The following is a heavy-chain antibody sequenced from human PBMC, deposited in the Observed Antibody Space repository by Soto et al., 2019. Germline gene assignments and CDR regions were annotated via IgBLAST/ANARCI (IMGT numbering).Heavy chain of an antibody. CDR3: ARSSSGWYDYYYYGMDV. D-gene: IGHD6-19*01. J-gene: IGHJ6*02. V-gene: IGHV1-8*01. CDR1: GYTFTRYD. Sequence: ASVKVSCKASGYTFTRYDINWVRQATGQGLEWMGWMNPNSGNTGYAQKFQGRVTMTRNTSISTAYMELSSLRSEDTAVYYCARSSSGWYDYYYYGMDVWGQGTTVTVSS. CDR2: MNPNSGNT.